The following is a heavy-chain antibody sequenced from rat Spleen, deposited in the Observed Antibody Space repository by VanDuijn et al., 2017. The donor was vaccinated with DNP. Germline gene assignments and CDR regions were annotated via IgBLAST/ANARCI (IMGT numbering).Heavy chain of an antibody. V-gene: IGHV2S12*01. Sequence: QVQLKESGPGLVQPSQTLSLTCTVSGFSLTSYGVSWIRQPPGKGLQWIAAISSGGSPYYNSPLRSRLSISRDTSKSQVFLNMNSLQTEDTANYFCTRGDYGGYGWFAYWGQGTLVTVSS. CDR3: TRGDYGGYGWFAY. J-gene: IGHJ3*01. CDR2: ISSGGSP. D-gene: IGHD1-11*01. CDR1: GFSLTSYG.